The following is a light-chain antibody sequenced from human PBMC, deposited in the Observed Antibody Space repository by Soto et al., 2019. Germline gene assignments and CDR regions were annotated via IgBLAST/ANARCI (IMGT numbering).Light chain of an antibody. J-gene: IGKJ4*01. CDR1: QSVSSF. Sequence: EIVMTQSAATLSLSPGERATLSCRASQSVSSFLAWYQQKPGQAPRLLIYDASNRAAGIPARFSGSGSGTDFTLTISSLEPEDFAVYYCQQRSNRPLTFGGGTKVEIK. CDR3: QQRSNRPLT. V-gene: IGKV3-11*01. CDR2: DAS.